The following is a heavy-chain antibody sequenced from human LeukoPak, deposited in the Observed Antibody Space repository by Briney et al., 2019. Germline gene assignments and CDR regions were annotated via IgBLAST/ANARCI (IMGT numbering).Heavy chain of an antibody. Sequence: ASVRVPCKASGYTFTAYYMHWVRQAPGQGLEWVGWINPNSGVTDYAQKFQGRVTMTSDTSISTAYMELSRLRSDDTAVYYCARGFSTEYWGQGTLVTVSS. J-gene: IGHJ4*02. CDR1: GYTFTAYY. V-gene: IGHV1-2*02. CDR2: INPNSGVT. CDR3: ARGFSTEY. D-gene: IGHD2/OR15-2a*01.